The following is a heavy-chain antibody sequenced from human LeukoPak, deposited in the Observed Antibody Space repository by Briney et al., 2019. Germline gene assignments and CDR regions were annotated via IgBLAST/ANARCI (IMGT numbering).Heavy chain of an antibody. D-gene: IGHD1-20*01. Sequence: ASVKVSCKASGYTFTGYYMHWVRQAPGQGLEWMGWINPNSGGTNYAQKFQGWVTMTRDTSISTAYMELSRLRSDDTAVHYCARGGITGTTRGPTRLNDAFDIWGQGTMVTVSS. CDR2: INPNSGGT. CDR3: ARGGITGTTRGPTRLNDAFDI. J-gene: IGHJ3*02. V-gene: IGHV1-2*04. CDR1: GYTFTGYY.